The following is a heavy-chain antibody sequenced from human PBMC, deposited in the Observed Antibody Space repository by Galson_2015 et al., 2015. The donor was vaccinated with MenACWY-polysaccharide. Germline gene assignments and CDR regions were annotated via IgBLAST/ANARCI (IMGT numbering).Heavy chain of an antibody. CDR3: ARERGPYDAFDV. CDR1: GFTFNTHA. V-gene: IGHV3-33*08. Sequence: SLRLSCAASGFTFNTHAMSWVRQAPGKGLEWLAVIWSNGINNYYADSVRGRFTISRDDSKHSLLLQMNSLRVDDTAVYYCARERGPYDAFDVWGQGTMVTVSS. J-gene: IGHJ3*01. CDR2: IWSNGINN. D-gene: IGHD3-10*01.